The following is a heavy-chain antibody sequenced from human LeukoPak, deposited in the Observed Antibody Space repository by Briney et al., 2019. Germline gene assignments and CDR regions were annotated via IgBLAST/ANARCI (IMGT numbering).Heavy chain of an antibody. CDR2: ISGSGGST. V-gene: IGHV3-23*01. J-gene: IGHJ4*02. CDR3: AMGFDY. CDR1: GFTFSTYV. D-gene: IGHD3-16*01. Sequence: GGSLRLSCAASGFTFSTYVMNWVRQAPGKGLEWVSVISGSGGSTYYADSVKGRFTISRDNSKNTLYLQTNSLRVEDTAVYYCAMGFDYWGQGTLVTVSS.